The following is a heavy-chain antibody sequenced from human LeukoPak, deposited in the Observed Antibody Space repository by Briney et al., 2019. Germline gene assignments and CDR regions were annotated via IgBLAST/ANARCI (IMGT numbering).Heavy chain of an antibody. CDR2: ISSSGSTI. J-gene: IGHJ4*02. D-gene: IGHD2-2*01. CDR1: GFTFSSYW. Sequence: PGGSLRLSCAASGFTFSSYWMSWARQAPGKGLEWVSYISSSGSTIYYADSVKGRFTISRDNAKNSLYLQMNSLRAEDTAVYYCARDKGVVPAATSFDYWGQGTLVTVSS. CDR3: ARDKGVVPAATSFDY. V-gene: IGHV3-48*04.